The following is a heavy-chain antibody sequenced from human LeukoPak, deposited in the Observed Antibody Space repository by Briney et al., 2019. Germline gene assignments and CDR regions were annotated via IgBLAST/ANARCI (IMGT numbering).Heavy chain of an antibody. Sequence: SETLSLTCAVYGGSFSGYYWSWIRQPPGKGLEWIGEINHSGSTNYNPSLKSRLTISVDASTSQVSLKLNSVTPVDTAMYYCARIYNDTSGNHNQAFDMWGQGTMVTVSS. J-gene: IGHJ3*02. CDR2: INHSGST. CDR3: ARIYNDTSGNHNQAFDM. V-gene: IGHV4-34*01. D-gene: IGHD3-22*01. CDR1: GGSFSGYY.